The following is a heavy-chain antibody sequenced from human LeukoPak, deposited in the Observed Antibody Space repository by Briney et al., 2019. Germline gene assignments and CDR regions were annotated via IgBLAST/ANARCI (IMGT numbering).Heavy chain of an antibody. CDR3: ARDHLTMVRGVALYYFDY. CDR2: ISSSGSTI. J-gene: IGHJ4*02. D-gene: IGHD3-10*01. Sequence: KTGGSLRLSCAASGFTFSDYYMSWISQAPGKGLEWVSYISSSGSTIYYADSVKGRFTISRDNARNSLYLQMNSLRAEDTAVYYCARDHLTMVRGVALYYFDYWGQGTLVTVSS. V-gene: IGHV3-11*01. CDR1: GFTFSDYY.